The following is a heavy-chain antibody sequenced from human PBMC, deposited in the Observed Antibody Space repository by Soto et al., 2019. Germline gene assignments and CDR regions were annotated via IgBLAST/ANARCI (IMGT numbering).Heavy chain of an antibody. J-gene: IGHJ4*02. D-gene: IGHD3-10*01. CDR3: AKEASVMVRGVIAGFDY. V-gene: IGHV3-23*01. CDR2: ISGSGGST. Sequence: PGGSLRLSCAASGFTFSSYEMNWVRQAPGKGLEWVSYISGSGGSTYYADSVKGRFTISRDNSKNTLYLQMNSLRAEDTAVYYCAKEASVMVRGVIAGFDYWGQGTLVTVSS. CDR1: GFTFSSYE.